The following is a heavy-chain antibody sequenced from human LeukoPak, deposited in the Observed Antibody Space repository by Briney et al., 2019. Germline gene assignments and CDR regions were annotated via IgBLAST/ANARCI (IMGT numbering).Heavy chain of an antibody. CDR1: GFTFDDYA. CDR3: AKESHGFDY. CDR2: ISWNSGSI. J-gene: IGHJ4*02. V-gene: IGHV3-9*01. Sequence: GRSLRLSCAASGFTFDDYAMHWVRQAPGKGLEWVSGISWNSGSIGYADSVKGRFTISRDNAKTSLYLQMNSLRAEDTALYYCAKESHGFDYWGQGTLVTVSS.